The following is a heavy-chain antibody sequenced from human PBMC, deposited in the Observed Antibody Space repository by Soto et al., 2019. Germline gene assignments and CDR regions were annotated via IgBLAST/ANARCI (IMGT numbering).Heavy chain of an antibody. CDR2: TYYRSKWYN. J-gene: IGHJ3*02. CDR1: GDSFSGNSPT. Sequence: PLQTNSHTGTVSGDSFSGNSPTWYWIRQSPSRSLEWLGRTYYRSKWYNDYAGSVKSRIHINTDTSKNQFSLQLNSVTPEDTAVYYCARVGSGWYNEDAFDIWGQGTMV. CDR3: ARVGSGWYNEDAFDI. V-gene: IGHV6-1*01. D-gene: IGHD6-19*01.